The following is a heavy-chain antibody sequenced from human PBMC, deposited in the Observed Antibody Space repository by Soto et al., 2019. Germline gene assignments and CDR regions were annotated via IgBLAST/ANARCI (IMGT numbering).Heavy chain of an antibody. J-gene: IGHJ3*02. CDR1: GGSISRGGYY. D-gene: IGHD4-17*01. Sequence: QVQLQESGPGLVKPSQTLSLTCTVSGGSISRGGYYWSWIRQPPGKGLEWIGYSYYSGSTYYNPSLKRRITISVDTSKNLFALKLSSVTAADTAVYYCANPYGDYSAFDIWGQGIMVTFSS. CDR2: SYYSGST. V-gene: IGHV4-31*03. CDR3: ANPYGDYSAFDI.